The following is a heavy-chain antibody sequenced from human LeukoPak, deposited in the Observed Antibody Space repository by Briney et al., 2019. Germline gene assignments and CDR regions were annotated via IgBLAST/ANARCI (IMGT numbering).Heavy chain of an antibody. D-gene: IGHD6-13*01. Sequence: GGTLRLSRAASGFTLSSYGMHWVRQAPGKGLEWVAFIRYDGSNKYYADSVKGRFTISSDNSKNTLYLQMNSLRAEDTAVYYCAKDEWVAAAGTALTWYYYGMDVRGQGTTVTVSS. V-gene: IGHV3-30*02. CDR1: GFTLSSYG. CDR3: AKDEWVAAAGTALTWYYYGMDV. J-gene: IGHJ6*02. CDR2: IRYDGSNK.